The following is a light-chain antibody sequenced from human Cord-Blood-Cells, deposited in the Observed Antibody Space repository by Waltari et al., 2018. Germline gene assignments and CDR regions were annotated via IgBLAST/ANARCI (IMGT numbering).Light chain of an antibody. J-gene: IGLJ3*02. Sequence: QSALTQPASVSGSPGQSITISCTGTSSDVGGYNYVSWYQQHPGKAPKLLIYDVSKRPSGFSTRFPGSKSRNTASLTISGLQAGDEADYYCSSYTSSSTWVFGGGTKLTVL. CDR2: DVS. CDR3: SSYTSSSTWV. V-gene: IGLV2-14*01. CDR1: SSDVGGYNY.